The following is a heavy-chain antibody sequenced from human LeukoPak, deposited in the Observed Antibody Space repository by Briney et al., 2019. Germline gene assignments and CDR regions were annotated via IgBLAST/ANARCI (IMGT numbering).Heavy chain of an antibody. CDR2: IKLAGSEK. J-gene: IGHJ4*02. V-gene: IGHV3-7*03. D-gene: IGHD3-3*01. CDR3: ARDQYDTWSRRGNFDS. CDR1: GFTFGKYW. Sequence: GGSLRLSCVASGFTFGKYWMRWVRQAPGKGLEWVANIKLAGSEKNYVDSVKGRFTISRDNTKNSLYLQMNSLRAEDTAVFYCARDQYDTWSRRGNFDSWGQGTLVIVSS.